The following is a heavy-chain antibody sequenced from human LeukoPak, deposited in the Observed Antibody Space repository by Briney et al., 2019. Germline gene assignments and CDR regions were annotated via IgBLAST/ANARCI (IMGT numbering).Heavy chain of an antibody. D-gene: IGHD3-3*01. V-gene: IGHV4-4*07. CDR2: IYTGGST. Sequence: SETLSLTCTVSGGSISSYYWSWIRQPAGKGLEWIGRIYTGGSTNYNPSLKSRVTMSVDTSKNQFSLKLSSVTAADTAVYYCARERGDFWSGYYVRAVGTIDYWGQGTLVTVSS. J-gene: IGHJ4*02. CDR1: GGSISSYY. CDR3: ARERGDFWSGYYVRAVGTIDY.